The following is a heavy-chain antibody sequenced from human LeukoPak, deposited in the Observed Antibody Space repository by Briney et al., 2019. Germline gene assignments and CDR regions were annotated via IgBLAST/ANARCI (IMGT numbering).Heavy chain of an antibody. D-gene: IGHD2-21*01. J-gene: IGHJ4*02. CDR3: ARVYHNCGGDCYPYFDD. Sequence: ASVKVSCKASGYTFTGYYMHWVRQAPGQGLEWMGWINPNSGGTNYAQKFQGRVTMTRDTSISTAYMELSRLRSDDTAVYYCARVYHNCGGDCYPYFDDWGQGTLVTVSS. CDR1: GYTFTGYY. CDR2: INPNSGGT. V-gene: IGHV1-2*02.